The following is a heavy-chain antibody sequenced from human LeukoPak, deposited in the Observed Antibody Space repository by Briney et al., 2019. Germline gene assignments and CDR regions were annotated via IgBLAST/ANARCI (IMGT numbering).Heavy chain of an antibody. J-gene: IGHJ4*02. D-gene: IGHD3-10*01. Sequence: SETLSLTCTVSGGSISSYYWSWIRQPPGKGLEWIGYIHYSGSTKYNPSLKSRVIISVDTSKNQFSLKLSSVTAADTAVYYCASISYGSGSIDYWGQGTLVTVSS. CDR3: ASISYGSGSIDY. CDR1: GGSISSYY. V-gene: IGHV4-59*01. CDR2: IHYSGST.